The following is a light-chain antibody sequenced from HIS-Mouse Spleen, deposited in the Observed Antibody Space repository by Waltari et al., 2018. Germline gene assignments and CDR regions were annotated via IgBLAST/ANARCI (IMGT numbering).Light chain of an antibody. CDR2: DVS. CDR3: CSYAGSYTGV. CDR1: SSDFGCYHS. J-gene: IGLJ1*01. Sequence: QSALTQPRSVSGSPGQSVTIPCTGTSSDFGCYHSVSWYQQHPGKAPKLMIYDVSKRPSGVPDRFSGSKSGNTASLTISGLQAEDEADYYCCSYAGSYTGVFGTGTKVTVL. V-gene: IGLV2-11*01.